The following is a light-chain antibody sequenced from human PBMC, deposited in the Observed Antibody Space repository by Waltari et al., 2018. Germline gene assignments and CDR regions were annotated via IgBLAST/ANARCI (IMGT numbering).Light chain of an antibody. CDR2: EVS. J-gene: IGLJ3*02. CDR1: SSDVGGYNS. V-gene: IGLV2-8*01. CDR3: SSYAGRNTLV. Sequence: QSALTQPPSASGSPGQSVTLSCTGTSSDVGGYNSVSWYQQHPGKAPELIIYEVSKRPSGVPDRFSGSKSGNTASLTVSGLQAEDEADYYCSSYAGRNTLVFGGGTKLTVL.